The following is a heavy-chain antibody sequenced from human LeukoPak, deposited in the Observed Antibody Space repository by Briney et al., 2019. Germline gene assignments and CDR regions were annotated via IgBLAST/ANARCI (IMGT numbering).Heavy chain of an antibody. CDR3: AKGGAATMRDGYNYYYYYMEV. D-gene: IGHD5-24*01. Sequence: SGGSLRFSCAASGITFSSHAMSWVRQAPGKGLEWVSLISGSGGHTYYGDSVKGRFTISRDNSTNRLYLQMNSLRPEDTAVYYRAKGGAATMRDGYNYYYYYMEVWGRGTTVTVSS. J-gene: IGHJ6*03. CDR1: GITFSSHA. V-gene: IGHV3-23*01. CDR2: ISGSGGHT.